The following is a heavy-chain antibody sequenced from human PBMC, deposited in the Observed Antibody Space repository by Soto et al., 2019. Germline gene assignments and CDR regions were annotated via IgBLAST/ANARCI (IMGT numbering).Heavy chain of an antibody. CDR2: NSTYHGKT. Sequence: QVQLIQSGGAVQNPGASVTVSCKASGYTFTSYGISWVRQVPGQGLEFLGCNSTYHGKTKYAQILQGRVTMTTDTSKTPTYMEVRDLISDDTAGYYCARDPFLVGAAVEIAGWFRLRGQGTMVRVSS. CDR1: GYTFTSYG. D-gene: IGHD6-19*01. CDR3: ARDPFLVGAAVEIAGWFRL. J-gene: IGHJ4*02. V-gene: IGHV1-18*01.